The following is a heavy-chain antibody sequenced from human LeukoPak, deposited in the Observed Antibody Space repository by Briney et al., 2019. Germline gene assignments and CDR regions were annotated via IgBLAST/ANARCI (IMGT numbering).Heavy chain of an antibody. V-gene: IGHV3-21*01. CDR1: GFTFSSYS. J-gene: IGHJ6*02. Sequence: GGSLRLSCAASGFTFSSYSMNWVRQAPGKGLEWVSSISSSSSYIYHADSVKGRFTISRDNAKNSLYLQMNSLRAEDTAVYYCAAHMDVWGQGTTVTVSS. CDR3: AAHMDV. CDR2: ISSSSSYI.